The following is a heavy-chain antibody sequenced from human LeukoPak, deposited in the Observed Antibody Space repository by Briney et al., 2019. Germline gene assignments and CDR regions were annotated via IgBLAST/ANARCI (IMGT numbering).Heavy chain of an antibody. J-gene: IGHJ4*02. CDR3: ARGGGYGGNYFDY. Sequence: GGSLRLSCAASGFTFSTHTMNWVRQAPGKGLEWVSSISSSSSYIYYADSVKGRFTISRDNAKNSLYLQMNSLRAEDTAVYYCARGGGYGGNYFDYWGQGTLVTVSS. CDR2: ISSSSSYI. CDR1: GFTFSTHT. V-gene: IGHV3-21*01. D-gene: IGHD5-12*01.